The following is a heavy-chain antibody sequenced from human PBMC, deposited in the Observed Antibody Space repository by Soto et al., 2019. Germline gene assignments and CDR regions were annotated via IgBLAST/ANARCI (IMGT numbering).Heavy chain of an antibody. V-gene: IGHV4-30-4*01. J-gene: IGHJ4*02. CDR2: IYCSGST. CDR3: ARVIGHGDYEDY. D-gene: IGHD4-17*01. CDR1: GGSISSGDYY. Sequence: KASETLSLTCTVSGGSISSGDYYWSWIRQPPGKGLEWIGYIYCSGSTYYNPSLKSRVTISVDTSKNQFSLKLSSVTAADTAVYYCARVIGHGDYEDYWGQGTLVTVSS.